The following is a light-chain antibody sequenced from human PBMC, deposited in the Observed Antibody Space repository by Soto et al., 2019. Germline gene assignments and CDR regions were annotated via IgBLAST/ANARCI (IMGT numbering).Light chain of an antibody. CDR2: GNG. CDR3: QTYDSSLSGLFV. Sequence: QPLRTLPHQASRTPGQRFPIPCTRSRPQPGAGYDVHWYQQLPGTAPKLLIFGNGNRPSGLPDRFSGSKSDTSASLAITVLQAEDDADYYCQTYDSSLSGLFVFGTGTKVTVL. V-gene: IGLV1-40*01. CDR1: RPQPGAGYD. J-gene: IGLJ1*01.